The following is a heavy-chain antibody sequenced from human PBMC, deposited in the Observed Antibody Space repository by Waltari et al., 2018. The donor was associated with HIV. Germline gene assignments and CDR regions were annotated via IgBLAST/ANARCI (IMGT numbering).Heavy chain of an antibody. CDR2: INPNSGNT. CDR1: GYNFTVAY. D-gene: IGHD1-26*01. Sequence: QVQLLQSGPEVMKPGASVKVSCRASGYNFTVAYINWVRQAPGQGLEWMGWINPNSGNTHFAQKFKGRVTLTRVTSIRTAYLEMRRLKSDDTAIYYCARDGVGDAAFDYWGQGTLVTVS. CDR3: ARDGVGDAAFDY. J-gene: IGHJ4*02. V-gene: IGHV1-2*02.